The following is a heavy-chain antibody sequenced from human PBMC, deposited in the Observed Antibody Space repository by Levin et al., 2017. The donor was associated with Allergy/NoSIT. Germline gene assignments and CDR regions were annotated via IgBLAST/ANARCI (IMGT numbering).Heavy chain of an antibody. D-gene: IGHD6-6*01. J-gene: IGHJ2*01. CDR1: GFTFSSYA. V-gene: IGHV3-23*01. Sequence: GESLKISCAASGFTFSSYAMSWVRQAPGKGLEWVSAISGSGGSTYYADSVKGRFTISRDNSKNTLYLQMNSLRAEDTAVYYCSVSARPGWYFDLWGRGTLVTVSS. CDR3: SVSARPGWYFDL. CDR2: ISGSGGST.